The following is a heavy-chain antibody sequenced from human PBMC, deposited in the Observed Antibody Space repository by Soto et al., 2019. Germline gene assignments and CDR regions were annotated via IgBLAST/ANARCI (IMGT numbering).Heavy chain of an antibody. CDR2: IYYSGST. CDR3: ARHERSGYSYGRRGMDFDY. V-gene: IGHV4-39*01. D-gene: IGHD5-18*01. J-gene: IGHJ4*02. CDR1: GGSISSSSYY. Sequence: PSETLSVTCTVSGGSISSSSYYWGWIRQPPGKGLEWIGSIYYSGSTYYNPSLKSRVTISVDTSKNQFSLKLSSVTAADTAVYYCARHERSGYSYGRRGMDFDYWGQGTLVTVSS.